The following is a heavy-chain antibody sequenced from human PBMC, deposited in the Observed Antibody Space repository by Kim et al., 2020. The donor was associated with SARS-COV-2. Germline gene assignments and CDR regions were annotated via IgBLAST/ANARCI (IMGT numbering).Heavy chain of an antibody. V-gene: IGHV3-74*01. D-gene: IGHD3-16*01. CDR2: VNSDGSSI. J-gene: IGHJ4*02. Sequence: GGSLRLSCVASGFTFSSYWMHWVRQAPGKGLDWVSRVNSDGSSISYADSVKGRFTISRDNSRNTLYLQMNSLRAEDTAVYYCASLSTAYVLDKVDYWGQGTLVTVSS. CDR3: ASLSTAYVLDKVDY. CDR1: GFTFSSYW.